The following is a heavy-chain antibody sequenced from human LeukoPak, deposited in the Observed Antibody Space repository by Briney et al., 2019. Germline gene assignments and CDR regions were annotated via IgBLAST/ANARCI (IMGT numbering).Heavy chain of an antibody. CDR2: ISGSGGST. Sequence: GGSPRLSCAASGFTFSSYAMSWVRQAPGKGLEWVSAISGSGGSTYYADSVKGRFTISRDNSKNTLYLQMNSLRAEDTAVYYCAKDLGATGLLGSGSDYWGQGTLVTVSS. V-gene: IGHV3-23*01. CDR3: AKDLGATGLLGSGSDY. D-gene: IGHD2-15*01. CDR1: GFTFSSYA. J-gene: IGHJ4*02.